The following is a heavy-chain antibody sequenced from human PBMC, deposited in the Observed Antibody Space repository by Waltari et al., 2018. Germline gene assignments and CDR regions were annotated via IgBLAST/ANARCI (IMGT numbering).Heavy chain of an antibody. J-gene: IGHJ6*02. D-gene: IGHD3-9*01. CDR2: IWYDGSNK. V-gene: IGHV3-33*01. Sequence: QVQLVESGGGVVQPGRSLRLSCAASGFTFRSYGLHWVRQAPGKGLAWVAVIWYDGSNKSYADSGKGRFTISRDNSKNTLYLQMNSLRAEDTAVYYCARATDWPPSDVWGQGTTVTVSS. CDR1: GFTFRSYG. CDR3: ARATDWPPSDV.